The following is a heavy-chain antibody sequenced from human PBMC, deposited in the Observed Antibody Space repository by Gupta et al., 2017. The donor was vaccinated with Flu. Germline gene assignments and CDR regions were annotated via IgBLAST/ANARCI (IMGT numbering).Heavy chain of an antibody. CDR3: ARDSTISGYDHHLDY. V-gene: IGHV4-59*01. D-gene: IGHD5-12*01. J-gene: IGHJ4*02. Sequence: QVQLQESGPGLVKPSETLSLTCTVSGGSIDSYYWSWIRQPPGKGLEWIGYIYHTGSTKYNPSLKSRVTILLDMSKNQFSLKLSSVNAADTAVYYCARDSTISGYDHHLDYWGQVTLVAVS. CDR2: IYHTGST. CDR1: GGSIDSYY.